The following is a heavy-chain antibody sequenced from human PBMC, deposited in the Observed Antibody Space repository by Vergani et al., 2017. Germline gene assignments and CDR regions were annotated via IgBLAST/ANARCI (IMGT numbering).Heavy chain of an antibody. CDR2: IHPADSDT. V-gene: IGHV5-51*01. CDR3: ARLYGRDSSGSKYFDY. D-gene: IGHD3-22*01. Sequence: EVQLVQSGAEVKKPGESLKISCQISGYSFTNYWIGWVRQMPGKGLEWMGIIHPADSDTRYSPSFQGQVTISVEKSISTAYLQRSSLGASDSAMYYCARLYGRDSSGSKYFDYWGQGTLVTVSS. CDR1: GYSFTNYW. J-gene: IGHJ4*02.